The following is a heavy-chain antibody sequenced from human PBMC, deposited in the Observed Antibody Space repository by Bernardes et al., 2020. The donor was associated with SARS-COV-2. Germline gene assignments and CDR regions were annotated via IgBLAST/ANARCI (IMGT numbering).Heavy chain of an antibody. J-gene: IGHJ4*02. CDR1: GFIFTTYS. CDR3: ARGWRENSFDY. V-gene: IGHV3-48*01. Sequence: LSCVGSGFIFTTYSMSWVCQAPGKGLEWLLFISSGGDTIHDADSVRGRFTVSRDDAKNSVYLQMNSLRAEDTAVYYCARGWRENSFDYWGQGALVTVSS. D-gene: IGHD2-15*01. CDR2: ISSGGDTI.